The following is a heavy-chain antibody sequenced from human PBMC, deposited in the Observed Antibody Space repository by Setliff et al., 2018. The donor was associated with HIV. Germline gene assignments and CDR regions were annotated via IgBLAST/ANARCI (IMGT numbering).Heavy chain of an antibody. V-gene: IGHV5-10-1*01. J-gene: IGHJ5*01. D-gene: IGHD3-10*01. CDR3: ARHFGYNPGWFDS. CDR2: IDPADSYT. Sequence: PGESLKISCKGSGYSFTSYWIGWVRQMPGKGLEWMGRIDPADSYTHYSPSFQGHITISIDKSISSASLHWSSLRTSDTAIYYCARHFGYNPGWFDSWGQGTLVTVS. CDR1: GYSFTSYW.